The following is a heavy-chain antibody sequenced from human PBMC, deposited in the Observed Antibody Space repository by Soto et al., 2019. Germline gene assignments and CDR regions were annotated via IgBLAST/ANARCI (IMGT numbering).Heavy chain of an antibody. CDR3: AKAAPVVGYSYGQACFDY. J-gene: IGHJ4*02. CDR2: ISGSGGST. V-gene: IGHV3-23*01. D-gene: IGHD5-18*01. CDR1: GFTFSSYA. Sequence: HPGGSLRLSCAASGFTFSSYAMSWVRQAPGKGLEWVSGISGSGGSTYYADSVKGRFTISRDNSKDTLYLQMNSLRGEDTAVFYCAKAAPVVGYSYGQACFDYWGQGTLVTVSS.